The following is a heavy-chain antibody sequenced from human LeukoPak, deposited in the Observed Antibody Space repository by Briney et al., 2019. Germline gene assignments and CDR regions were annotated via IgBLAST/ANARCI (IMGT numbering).Heavy chain of an antibody. Sequence: SETLSLTCTVSGYSISSGYYWGWIRQPPGKGLEWTGSIDHSGSTYYNPSLKSRITISVDTSKNQFSLKLSSVTAADTAVYYCARVTAYYDILTGYSYYFDYWGQGTLVTVSS. CDR1: GYSISSGYY. D-gene: IGHD3-9*01. CDR3: ARVTAYYDILTGYSYYFDY. V-gene: IGHV4-38-2*02. CDR2: IDHSGST. J-gene: IGHJ4*02.